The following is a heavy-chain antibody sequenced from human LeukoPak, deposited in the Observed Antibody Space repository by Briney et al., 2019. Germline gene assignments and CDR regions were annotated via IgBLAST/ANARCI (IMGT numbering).Heavy chain of an antibody. J-gene: IGHJ4*02. CDR3: AKEGPGYCDSSGYHAYFDY. CDR1: GFTFRSNG. D-gene: IGHD3-22*01. CDR2: ISSNGGST. Sequence: QPGGSLRLSCSASGFTFRSNGMHWVRQAPGKGLEYVSAISSNGGSTYYADFVKGRFTISRDNSKNTLYLQMSSLRAEDTAVYYCAKEGPGYCDSSGYHAYFDYWGQGTLVTVSS. V-gene: IGHV3-64D*06.